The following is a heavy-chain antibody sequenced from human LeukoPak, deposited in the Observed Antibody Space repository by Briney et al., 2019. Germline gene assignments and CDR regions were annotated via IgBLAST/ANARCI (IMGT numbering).Heavy chain of an antibody. CDR1: GGSISSGSYY. CDR3: GRVKAGRGVVFDY. J-gene: IGHJ4*02. V-gene: IGHV4-61*02. CDR2: IYTSGST. Sequence: SQTLSLTCTVSGGSISSGSYYWSWIRQPAGKGLEWIGRIYTSGSTNYNPSLKSRVTTSVDTSKNQFSLKLSSVTAADTAVYYCGRVKAGRGVVFDYWGQGTLVTVSS. D-gene: IGHD3-3*01.